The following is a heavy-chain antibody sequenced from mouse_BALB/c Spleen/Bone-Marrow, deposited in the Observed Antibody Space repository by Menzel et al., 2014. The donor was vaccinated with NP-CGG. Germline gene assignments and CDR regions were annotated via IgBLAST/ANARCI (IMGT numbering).Heavy chain of an antibody. CDR3: ARSGYGSNYDY. CDR2: IYPGDGDT. CDR1: GYVLSSYW. D-gene: IGHD1-1*01. Sequence: VQLQQSGAELVRPGSSVKISCKASGYVLSSYWMIWVRQRPGQGLEWIGQIYPGDGDTNYNGKFKGKATLTADKSSSTAYMQLSSLTSEDSAVYFCARSGYGSNYDYWGQGTTLTVSS. J-gene: IGHJ2*01. V-gene: IGHV1-80*01.